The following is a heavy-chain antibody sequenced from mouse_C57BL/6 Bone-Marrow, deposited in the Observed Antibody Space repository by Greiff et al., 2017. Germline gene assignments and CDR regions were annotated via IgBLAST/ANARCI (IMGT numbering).Heavy chain of an antibody. CDR1: GFNIKDDY. Sequence: EVQLVESGAELVRPGASVKLSCTASGFNIKDDYMHWVKQRPEQGLEWIGWIDPENGDTEYASKFQGKATITADTSSNTAYLQLSSLTSEDTAVYYCTRRIYYDYDGAMDYWGQGTSVTVSS. J-gene: IGHJ4*01. CDR3: TRRIYYDYDGAMDY. V-gene: IGHV14-4*01. CDR2: IDPENGDT. D-gene: IGHD2-4*01.